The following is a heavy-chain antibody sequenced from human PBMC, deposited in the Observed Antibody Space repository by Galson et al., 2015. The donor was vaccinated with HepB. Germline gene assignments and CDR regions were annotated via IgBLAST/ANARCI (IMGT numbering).Heavy chain of an antibody. CDR1: RFTFSDYA. D-gene: IGHD6-19*01. Sequence: SLRLSCAASRFTFSDYAFHWVRQGPGKGLEWLGVTSHDGSKKYYGDSVRGRFTISRDNTKNILYLQMNSLKTEDTALYYCTRARFGYSRGWIDQWGRGTLLTVSS. CDR3: TRARFGYSRGWIDQ. J-gene: IGHJ4*02. CDR2: TSHDGSKK. V-gene: IGHV3-30*03.